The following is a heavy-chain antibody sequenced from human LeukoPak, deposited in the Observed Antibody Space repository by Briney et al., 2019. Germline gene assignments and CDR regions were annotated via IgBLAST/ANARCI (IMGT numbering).Heavy chain of an antibody. CDR2: IYYSGST. CDR3: ARHPRTASFDY. J-gene: IGHJ4*02. CDR1: GGSISSSSYY. Sequence: SETLSLTCTVSGGSISSSSYYWGWIRQPPGKGLEWIGSIYYSGSTYYNPSLKSRVTISVDTSKNQFPLKLSSVTAADTAVYYCARHPRTASFDYWGQGTLVTVSS. V-gene: IGHV4-39*01.